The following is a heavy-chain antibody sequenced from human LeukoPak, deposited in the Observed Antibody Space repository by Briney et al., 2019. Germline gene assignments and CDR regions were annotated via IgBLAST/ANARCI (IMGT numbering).Heavy chain of an antibody. CDR2: IYPGDSDT. Sequence: GESLKISCKGSGYSFTSYWIGWVRQLPGKGLEWMGIIYPGDSDTRYSPSFQGQVTISADKSISTASLQWSSLKASDTAMYYCARLSAVPRGEFDYWGQGTLVTVSS. V-gene: IGHV5-51*01. D-gene: IGHD3-16*01. J-gene: IGHJ4*02. CDR1: GYSFTSYW. CDR3: ARLSAVPRGEFDY.